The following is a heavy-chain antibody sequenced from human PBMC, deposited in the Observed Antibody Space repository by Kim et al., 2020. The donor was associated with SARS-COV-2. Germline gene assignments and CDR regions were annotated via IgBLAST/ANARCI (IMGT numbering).Heavy chain of an antibody. Sequence: DYAAPVQGRFTISRDDSKNTLYLQMNSLKTEDTAVYYCTTEVLGYRKGGDWGQGTLVTVSS. CDR3: TTEVLGYRKGGD. V-gene: IGHV3-15*01. D-gene: IGHD6-13*01. J-gene: IGHJ4*02.